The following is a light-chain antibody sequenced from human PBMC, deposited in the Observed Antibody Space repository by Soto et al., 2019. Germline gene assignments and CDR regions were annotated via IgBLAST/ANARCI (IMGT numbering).Light chain of an antibody. V-gene: IGKV1-5*03. CDR3: QQYNSFPST. J-gene: IGKJ2*01. CDR1: QPMSDW. Sequence: DIQMTQSPSTLSASVGDRVTITCRASQPMSDWLAWYQQKPGKDPKLLIYKASSLESGVPSRFSGSGSGTEFTLTISSLQPDDFATYYCQQYNSFPSTFGQGTKLEIK. CDR2: KAS.